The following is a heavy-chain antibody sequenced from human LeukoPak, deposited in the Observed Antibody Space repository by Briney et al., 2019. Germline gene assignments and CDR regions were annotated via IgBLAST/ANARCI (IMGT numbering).Heavy chain of an antibody. J-gene: IGHJ6*02. CDR1: GGTFSSYA. D-gene: IGHD1-26*01. CDR3: ARDQKVGATPYFGMDV. CDR2: IIPMLGTV. V-gene: IGHV1-69*04. Sequence: ASVKVSCKASGGTFSSYAISWVRQAPGQGLEWMGRIIPMLGTVNYAQKFQGRVTIIADKFTRTAYMELSSLRSEDTAMYYCARDQKVGATPYFGMDVWGQGTTVTVSS.